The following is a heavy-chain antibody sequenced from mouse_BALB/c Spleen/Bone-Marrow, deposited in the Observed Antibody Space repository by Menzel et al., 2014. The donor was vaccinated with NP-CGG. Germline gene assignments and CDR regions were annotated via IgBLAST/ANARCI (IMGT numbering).Heavy chain of an antibody. CDR3: SRGRRDALDY. CDR1: GYTFTSYY. V-gene: IGHV1S81*02. J-gene: IGHJ4*01. CDR2: INPSNGGT. Sequence: QVQLQQSGAELMKPGASVKLSCKAPGYTFTSYYMYWVKQRPGQGLEWFGEINPSNGGTNFNEKFKNKATLTVDKSSSTAYMQLSSLTSEDSAVYYCSRGRRDALDYWGQGTSVTVSS.